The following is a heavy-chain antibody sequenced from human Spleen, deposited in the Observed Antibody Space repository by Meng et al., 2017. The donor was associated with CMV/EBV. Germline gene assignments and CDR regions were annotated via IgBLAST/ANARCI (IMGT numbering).Heavy chain of an antibody. J-gene: IGHJ4*02. V-gene: IGHV4-59*01. D-gene: IGHD1-26*01. Sequence: SETLSLTCTVSGGSINNFYWNWIRQPPGKGLEWIGYVYYTGSTNYNPSLKSRVTISVATSKNQFSLKLNSVTSADTAVYYCAKDGATIPHQIAPFDSWGQGTLVTVSS. CDR3: AKDGATIPHQIAPFDS. CDR1: GGSINNFY. CDR2: VYYTGST.